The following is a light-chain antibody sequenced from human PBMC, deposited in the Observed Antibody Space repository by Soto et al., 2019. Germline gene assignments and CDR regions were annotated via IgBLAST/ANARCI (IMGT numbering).Light chain of an antibody. CDR2: DVS. CDR1: SSDVGGYTY. Sequence: QATRTQPRSVSGSPGQSVAISCTGTSSDVGGYTYVSWYQQHPGKAPKVMIYDVSKRPSGVPDRSSGSKSGNTASLTISGLQSEDEADYYCCSYAGRYTYVFGTGTKVTVL. V-gene: IGLV2-11*01. CDR3: CSYAGRYTYV. J-gene: IGLJ1*01.